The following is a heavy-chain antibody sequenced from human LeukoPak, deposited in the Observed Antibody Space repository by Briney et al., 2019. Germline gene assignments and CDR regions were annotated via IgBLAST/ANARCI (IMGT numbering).Heavy chain of an antibody. D-gene: IGHD1-14*01. CDR2: IYYSGST. CDR1: GGSISSYY. V-gene: IGHV4-59*13. Sequence: PSETLSLTCSVSGGSISSYYWSCPRHPPGRGLEWIGYIYYSGSTNYNPSLKTGVTISVDTSKNQFSLKLSSVTAADTAVYYCARGGNHDAFDNWGQGTMVTVSS. J-gene: IGHJ3*02. CDR3: ARGGNHDAFDN.